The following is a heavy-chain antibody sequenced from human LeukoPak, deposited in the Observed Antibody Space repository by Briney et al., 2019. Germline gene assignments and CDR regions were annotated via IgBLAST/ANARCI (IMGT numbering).Heavy chain of an antibody. D-gene: IGHD5-18*01. V-gene: IGHV3-49*03. Sequence: GGSLRLSCTASGFTFGDYAMSWFRQAPGKGLEGVGFIRSKAYGGTTECAASVKGRFTISRDDTKSIAYLQMNSLKTEDTAVYYCTRGFTTAIDAFDIWGQGTMVTVSS. CDR3: TRGFTTAIDAFDI. J-gene: IGHJ3*02. CDR2: IRSKAYGGTT. CDR1: GFTFGDYA.